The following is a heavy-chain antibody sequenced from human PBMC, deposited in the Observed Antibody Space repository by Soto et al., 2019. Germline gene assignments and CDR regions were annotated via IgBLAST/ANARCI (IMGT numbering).Heavy chain of an antibody. D-gene: IGHD3-22*01. CDR2: ISGSGGIT. CDR1: GFTFSSYA. CDR3: AKGQYYYDSSGYWTDAFDI. Sequence: EVQLLESGGGLVQPGGSLRLSCAASGFTFSSYAMSWVRQAPGKGLEWVSAISGSGGITYYADSVKGRFTISRDNSKNTLYLQMNSLRAEDTAVYYCAKGQYYYDSSGYWTDAFDIWGQGTMVTVSS. V-gene: IGHV3-23*01. J-gene: IGHJ3*02.